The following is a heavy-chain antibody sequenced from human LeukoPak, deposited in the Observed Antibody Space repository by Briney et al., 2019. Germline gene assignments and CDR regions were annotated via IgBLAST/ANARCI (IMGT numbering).Heavy chain of an antibody. CDR1: GFTFSSYG. J-gene: IGHJ4*02. Sequence: PGGSLRLSCAASGFTFSSYGMHWVRQAPGKGLEWVTFIRYDGSNEYYADSVKGRFAVSRDNSKNTLYLQMNGLRVEDTAMYYCAKDQGQDFWSGAADYWGQGTLVTVSS. V-gene: IGHV3-30*02. CDR2: IRYDGSNE. D-gene: IGHD3-3*01. CDR3: AKDQGQDFWSGAADY.